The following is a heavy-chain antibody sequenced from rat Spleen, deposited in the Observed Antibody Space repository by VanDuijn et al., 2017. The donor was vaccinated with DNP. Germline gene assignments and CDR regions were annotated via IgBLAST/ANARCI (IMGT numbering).Heavy chain of an antibody. CDR1: GYSITSNY. D-gene: IGHD1-9*01. J-gene: IGHJ2*01. CDR2: ISYSGST. Sequence: EVQLQESGPGLVKPSQSLSLTCSVTGYSITSNYWAWIRKFPGNKMEWMGYISYSGSTGYNPSLKSRISITRDSSKNQFFLQLNSVTTEDTATYYCARYGMDITTWDYWGQGVMVTVSS. CDR3: ARYGMDITTWDY. V-gene: IGHV3-1*01.